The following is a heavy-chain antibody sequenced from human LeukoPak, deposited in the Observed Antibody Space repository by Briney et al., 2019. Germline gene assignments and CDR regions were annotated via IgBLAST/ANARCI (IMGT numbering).Heavy chain of an antibody. CDR3: ARDKGRAFDI. J-gene: IGHJ3*02. CDR1: GYTFTGYY. CDR2: INPKSGGT. V-gene: IGHV1-2*02. Sequence: ASVKVSCKASGYTFTGYYIHWVRQAPGQGLEWMGWINPKSGGTYYVQKFQGRVIVTTDTSINTAYMELSSLTSDDTAVYYCARDKGRAFDIWGQGTVVTVSS.